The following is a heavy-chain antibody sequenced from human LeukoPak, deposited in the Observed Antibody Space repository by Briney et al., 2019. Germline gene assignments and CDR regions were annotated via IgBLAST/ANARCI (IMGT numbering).Heavy chain of an antibody. J-gene: IGHJ4*02. CDR1: GFTVSSNY. V-gene: IGHV3-53*01. CDR3: ARDRSTYYYDSSGYIS. CDR2: IYSGGST. Sequence: PGGSLRLSCAASGFTVSSNYMSWVRQAPGKGLEWVSVIYSGGSTYYADSVKGRFTISRDNSKNTLYLQMNSLRAGDTAVYYCARDRSTYYYDSSGYISWGQGTLVTVSS. D-gene: IGHD3-22*01.